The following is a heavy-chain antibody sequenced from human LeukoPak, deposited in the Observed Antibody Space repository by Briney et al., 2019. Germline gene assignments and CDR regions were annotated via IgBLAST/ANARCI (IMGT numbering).Heavy chain of an antibody. CDR2: IYHTGSA. J-gene: IGHJ6*01. Sequence: SGTLSLTCAVSGXSISNTEWWSWVRQPPGKGLEWIGEIYHTGSANYNPSLKGRLSMSVDKSKKQLSLKLSSVTAADTAVYYCAIDLRYSRRWDYYGMDVWGQGTTVTVSS. CDR3: AIDLRYSRRWDYYGMDV. D-gene: IGHD6-13*01. V-gene: IGHV4-4*02. CDR1: GXSISNTEW.